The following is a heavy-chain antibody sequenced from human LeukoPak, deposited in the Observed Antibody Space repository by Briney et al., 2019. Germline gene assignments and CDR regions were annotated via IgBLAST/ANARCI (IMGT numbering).Heavy chain of an antibody. V-gene: IGHV3-7*01. D-gene: IGHD3-22*01. CDR1: GFTFSRYW. CDR2: INEDGSEK. CDR3: ANYYDSSGYYALDM. Sequence: GGSLRLSCAASGFTFSRYWMSWVRQAPGKGLEWVANINEDGSEKNYVDSVKGRFTISRDNAKNSLYLEMNSLTAEDTAVYYCANYYDSSGYYALDMWGQGTMVTVPP. J-gene: IGHJ3*02.